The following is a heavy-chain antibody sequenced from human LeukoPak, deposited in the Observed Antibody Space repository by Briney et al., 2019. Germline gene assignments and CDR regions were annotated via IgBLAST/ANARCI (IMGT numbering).Heavy chain of an antibody. CDR3: ARDMRSGSSWYRDWFDP. CDR2: IYHSGST. D-gene: IGHD6-13*01. J-gene: IGHJ5*02. V-gene: IGHV4-38-2*02. Sequence: SETLSLTFTVSGYSLSSGYYWGWIRQPPGKGLEWIGSIYHSGSTYYNPSLKSRVTISVDTSKNQFSLKLSSVTAADTAVHYCARDMRSGSSWYRDWFDPWGQGTLVTVSS. CDR1: GYSLSSGYY.